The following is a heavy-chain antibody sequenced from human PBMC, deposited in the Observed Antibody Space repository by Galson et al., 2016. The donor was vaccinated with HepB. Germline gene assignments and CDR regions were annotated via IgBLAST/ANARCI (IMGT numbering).Heavy chain of an antibody. V-gene: IGHV3-30*18. D-gene: IGHD5-24*01. J-gene: IGHJ3*02. CDR3: AKDLSYNEHAFDI. CDR2: VSYDGYHD. Sequence: SLRLSCAASGFSFSSHGMHWVRQAPGKGLQWVAVVSYDGYHDRYVGAVKGRFTISRDNSKNTLFLQMNSLRAEDTAVFYCAKDLSYNEHAFDIWGQGTMVSVSS. CDR1: GFSFSSHG.